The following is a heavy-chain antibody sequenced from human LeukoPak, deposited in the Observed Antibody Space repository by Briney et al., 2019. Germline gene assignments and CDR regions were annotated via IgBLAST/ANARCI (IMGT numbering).Heavy chain of an antibody. CDR1: GFTFSSYA. D-gene: IGHD4/OR15-4a*01. V-gene: IGHV3-48*03. J-gene: IGHJ4*02. CDR3: ARDRAMTIDY. Sequence: SGGSLRLSCAASGFTFSSYAMNWVRQAPGKGLEWVSYISSSGNTIYYADSVKGRFTISRDNAKNSLYLQMNSLRAEDTAVYYCARDRAMTIDYWGQGTLVTVSS. CDR2: ISSSGNTI.